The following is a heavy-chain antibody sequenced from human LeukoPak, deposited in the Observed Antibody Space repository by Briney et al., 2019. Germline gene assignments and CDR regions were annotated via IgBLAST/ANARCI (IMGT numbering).Heavy chain of an antibody. CDR1: GYTFTSYG. J-gene: IGHJ5*02. CDR3: ARRAFGKRGYDILSRGPFDP. CDR2: ISAYNGNT. D-gene: IGHD3-9*01. Sequence: ASVKVSCKASGYTFTSYGISWVRQAPGQGLEWMGWISAYNGNTNYAQKLQGRVTMTTDTSTSTAYMELRSLRSDDTAVYYCARRAFGKRGYDILSRGPFDPWAREPWSPSPQ. V-gene: IGHV1-18*01.